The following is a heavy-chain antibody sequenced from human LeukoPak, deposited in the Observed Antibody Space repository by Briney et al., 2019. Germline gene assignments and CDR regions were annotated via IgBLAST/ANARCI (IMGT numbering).Heavy chain of an antibody. Sequence: GGSLRLSCAASGFTVSSNYMSWVRQAPGKGLEWVSVIYSGGSTYYADSVKGRFTISRDNSKNTLYLQMSSLRAEDTAVYYCARVSSGAQWVDYWGQGTLVTVSS. CDR1: GFTVSSNY. CDR3: ARVSSGAQWVDY. J-gene: IGHJ4*02. V-gene: IGHV3-53*01. D-gene: IGHD1-26*01. CDR2: IYSGGST.